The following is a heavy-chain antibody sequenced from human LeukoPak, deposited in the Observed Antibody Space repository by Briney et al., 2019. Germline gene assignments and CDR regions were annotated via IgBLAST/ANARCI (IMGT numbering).Heavy chain of an antibody. V-gene: IGHV1-8*01. Sequence: GASVKVSCKAARYTFTSYDINWVRQAPGQGLEWMGWMNPDSGNTGYAQKFQGRVSMTGNTSISAAYMELGGLTSDDTAVYFCARGSHRGYCTTSNCYTVDYWGQGTLVSVSS. CDR3: ARGSHRGYCTTSNCYTVDY. J-gene: IGHJ4*01. D-gene: IGHD2-2*02. CDR2: MNPDSGNT. CDR1: RYTFTSYD.